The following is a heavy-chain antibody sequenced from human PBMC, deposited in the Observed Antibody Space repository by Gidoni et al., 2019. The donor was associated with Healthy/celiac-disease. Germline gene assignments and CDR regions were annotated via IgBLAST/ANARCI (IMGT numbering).Heavy chain of an antibody. Sequence: EVQLVESGGGLVKPGGSLRLSCAASGFTFSSYSMNWVRQAPGKGLEWVSSISSSSSYIYYADSVKGLFTISRDNAKNSLYLQMNSLRAEDTAVYYCARLPGIAVAKGDWGQGTLVTVSS. J-gene: IGHJ4*02. CDR3: ARLPGIAVAKGD. CDR1: GFTFSSYS. CDR2: ISSSSSYI. D-gene: IGHD6-19*01. V-gene: IGHV3-21*01.